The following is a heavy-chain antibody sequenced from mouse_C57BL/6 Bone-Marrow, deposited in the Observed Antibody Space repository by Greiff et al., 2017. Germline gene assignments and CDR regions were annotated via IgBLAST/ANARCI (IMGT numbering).Heavy chain of an antibody. CDR2: INPNNGGT. CDR3: ASWYYDYLDY. V-gene: IGHV1-22*01. CDR1: GYTFTDYN. J-gene: IGHJ2*01. Sequence: VQLQQSGPELVKPGASVKMSCKASGYTFTDYNMHWVKQSHGKSLEWIGYINPNNGGTSYNQKFKGKATLTVKTSSSTAYMELRSLTSEDSAVYYCASWYYDYLDYWGQGTTLTVSS. D-gene: IGHD2-4*01.